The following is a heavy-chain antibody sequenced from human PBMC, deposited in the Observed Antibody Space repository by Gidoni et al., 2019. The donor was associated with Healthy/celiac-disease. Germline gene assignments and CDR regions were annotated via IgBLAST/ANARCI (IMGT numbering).Heavy chain of an antibody. CDR3: ARDESSSRPQYYFDY. CDR2: INPSGGST. J-gene: IGHJ4*02. V-gene: IGHV1-46*01. CDR1: GYTFTSYY. D-gene: IGHD6-6*01. Sequence: QVQLVQSGAEVKKPGASVKVSCKASGYTFTSYYMHWVRQAPGQGLEWMGIINPSGGSTSYAQKFQGRVTMTRDTSTSTVYMELSSLRSEDTAVYYCARDESSSRPQYYFDYWGQGTLVTVSS.